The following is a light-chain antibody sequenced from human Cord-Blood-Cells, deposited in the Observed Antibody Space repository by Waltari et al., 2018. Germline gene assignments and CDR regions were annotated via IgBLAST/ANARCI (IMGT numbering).Light chain of an antibody. V-gene: IGLV2-23*01. Sequence: QSALTQPASVSGSPGQSITISCTGTSRDVGRYNLVSWYQQHPGKAPKLMIYEGSKRPSGVSNRFSGSKSGNTASRTISGLQAEDEADYYCCSYAGSSTWVFGGGTKLTVL. CDR2: EGS. CDR1: SRDVGRYNL. CDR3: CSYAGSSTWV. J-gene: IGLJ3*02.